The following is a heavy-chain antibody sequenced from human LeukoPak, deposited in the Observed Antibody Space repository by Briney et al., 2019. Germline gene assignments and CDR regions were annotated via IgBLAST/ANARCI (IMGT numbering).Heavy chain of an antibody. Sequence: ASVKVSCKASGYTFTSYDINWVRQATGQGLEWMGWMNPNSGNTGYAQKFQGRVTMTRNTSISTAYMELSSLRSEDTAAYYCAREYSYNIVVTAIRDDAFDIWGQGTMVTVSS. CDR2: MNPNSGNT. V-gene: IGHV1-8*01. D-gene: IGHD2-21*02. CDR3: AREYSYNIVVTAIRDDAFDI. J-gene: IGHJ3*02. CDR1: GYTFTSYD.